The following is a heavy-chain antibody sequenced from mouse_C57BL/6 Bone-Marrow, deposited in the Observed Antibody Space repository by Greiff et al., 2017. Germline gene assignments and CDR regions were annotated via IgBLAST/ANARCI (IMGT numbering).Heavy chain of an antibody. V-gene: IGHV6-6*01. Sequence: EVKLVESGGGLVQPGGSMKLSCAASGFTFSDAWMDWVRQSPEKGLEWVAEIRNKANNHATYYAESVKGRFTISRDDYKSSVYLQMNSLRAEDTGIYYCTRDGYYYYAMDYWGQGTSVTVSS. CDR1: GFTFSDAW. CDR3: TRDGYYYYAMDY. CDR2: IRNKANNHAT. J-gene: IGHJ4*01. D-gene: IGHD2-3*01.